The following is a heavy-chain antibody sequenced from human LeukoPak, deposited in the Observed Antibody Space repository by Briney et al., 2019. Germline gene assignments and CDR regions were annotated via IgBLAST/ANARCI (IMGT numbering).Heavy chain of an antibody. D-gene: IGHD3-22*01. Sequence: ASVKVSCKASGYTFTNYGISWVRQAPGQGLEWMGWISAYNGNTNYAQKLQGRVTMTTDTSTSTAYMELRSLRSDDTAVYYCARGHYYDSSGYYQGDNWGQGTLVTVSS. CDR3: ARGHYYDSSGYYQGDN. J-gene: IGHJ4*02. CDR2: ISAYNGNT. CDR1: GYTFTNYG. V-gene: IGHV1-18*01.